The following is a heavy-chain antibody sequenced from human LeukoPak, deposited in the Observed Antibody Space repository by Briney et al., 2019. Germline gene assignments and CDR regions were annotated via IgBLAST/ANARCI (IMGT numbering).Heavy chain of an antibody. V-gene: IGHV3-72*01. CDR1: GFTFSDHN. CDR3: AREGRGDCSGDRYDIYYFDY. CDR2: SRNKANSYTT. J-gene: IGHJ4*02. D-gene: IGHD2-21*02. Sequence: PGGSLRLSCAASGFTFSDHNMDWVRQAPGKGLEWVGRSRNKANSYTTEYAASVKGRFTTSRDDSRNSLYLQMKSLKTEDTAVYYCAREGRGDCSGDRYDIYYFDYWGLGTLVTVSS.